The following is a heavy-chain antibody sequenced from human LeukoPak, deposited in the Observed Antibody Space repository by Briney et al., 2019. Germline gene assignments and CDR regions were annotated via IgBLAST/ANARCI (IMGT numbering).Heavy chain of an antibody. D-gene: IGHD6-13*01. CDR2: ISSSSSYI. Sequence: GGSLRLSCAASGFTFSSYSMNWVRQAPGKGLEWVSSISSSSSYIYYADSVKGRFTISRDNAKNSLYLQMNSLRAEDTAVYYCARRQMYSSPTFGGYFDYWGQGTLVTVSS. CDR1: GFTFSSYS. J-gene: IGHJ4*02. CDR3: ARRQMYSSPTFGGYFDY. V-gene: IGHV3-21*01.